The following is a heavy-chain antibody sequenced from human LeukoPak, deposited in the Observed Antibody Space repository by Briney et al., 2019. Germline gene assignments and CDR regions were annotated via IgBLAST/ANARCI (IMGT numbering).Heavy chain of an antibody. V-gene: IGHV3-7*01. CDR2: INQDGSAK. D-gene: IGHD1-1*01. CDR3: ARDGPTTYYDY. CDR1: GFTFSSYA. J-gene: IGHJ4*02. Sequence: GGSLRLSCAASGFTFSSYAMSWVRQAPGKGLEWVANINQDGSAKHYVDSVKGRFTISRDNARNSLFLQMNSLRVEDTAVYYCARDGPTTYYDYWGQGTLATVSS.